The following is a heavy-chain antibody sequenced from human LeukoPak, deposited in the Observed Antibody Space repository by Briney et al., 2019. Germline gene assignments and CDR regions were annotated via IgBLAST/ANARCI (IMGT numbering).Heavy chain of an antibody. V-gene: IGHV3-23*01. CDR3: AKGGAATMRDGYNYYYYYMEV. Sequence: GGSLRLSCAASGITFSSHAMSWVRQAPGKGLEWVSLISGSGGHTYYGDSVRGRFTISRDNSTNRLYLQMNSLRPEDTAVYYCAKGGAATMRDGYNYYYYYMEVWGRGTTVTVSS. CDR1: GITFSSHA. D-gene: IGHD5-24*01. CDR2: ISGSGGHT. J-gene: IGHJ6*03.